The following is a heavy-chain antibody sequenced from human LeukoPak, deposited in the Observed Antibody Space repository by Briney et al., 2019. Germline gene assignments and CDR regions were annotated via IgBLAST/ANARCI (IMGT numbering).Heavy chain of an antibody. D-gene: IGHD1-26*01. CDR3: ARLRWQLVGPYFDY. Sequence: SETLSLTCSFSGDSVSTYYWSWIRQSPGQGLEWIGHIYSSGNTDYNSSLKSRVTISVDTSKSQFSLRLSSVTATDTAVYYCARLRWQLVGPYFDYWGQGILVTVSS. V-gene: IGHV4-59*02. J-gene: IGHJ4*02. CDR1: GDSVSTYY. CDR2: IYSSGNT.